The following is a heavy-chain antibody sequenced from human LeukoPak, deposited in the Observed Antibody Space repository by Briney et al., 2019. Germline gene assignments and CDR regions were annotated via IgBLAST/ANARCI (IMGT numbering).Heavy chain of an antibody. J-gene: IGHJ3*02. CDR2: ISGSGGST. V-gene: IGHV3-23*01. CDR1: GFTFSSYA. D-gene: IGHD4-17*01. CDR3: AKGRNGDNVAEAADI. Sequence: TGGSLRLSCAASGFTFSSYAMSWVRQAPGKGLEWVSAISGSGGSTYYADSVKGRFTISRDNSKNTLYLQMNSLRAEDTAVYYCAKGRNGDNVAEAADIWGQGTMVTVSS.